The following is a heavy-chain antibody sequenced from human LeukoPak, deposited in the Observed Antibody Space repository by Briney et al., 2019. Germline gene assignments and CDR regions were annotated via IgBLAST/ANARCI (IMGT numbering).Heavy chain of an antibody. CDR3: AKGSRGFLNSWFDP. CDR2: ISWNSGSI. Sequence: GGSLRLSCAASGFTFDDYAMHWVRQAPGKGLEWVSGISWNSGSIGYADSVKGRFTISRDNAKNSLYLQMNSLRAEDMALYYCAKGSRGFLNSWFDPWGQGTLVTVSS. CDR1: GFTFDDYA. V-gene: IGHV3-9*03. D-gene: IGHD1-1*01. J-gene: IGHJ5*02.